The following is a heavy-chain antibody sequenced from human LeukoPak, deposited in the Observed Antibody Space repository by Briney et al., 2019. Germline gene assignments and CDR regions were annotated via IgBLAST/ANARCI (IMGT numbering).Heavy chain of an antibody. CDR2: ISYDGSNK. CDR1: GFTFSGYG. D-gene: IGHD3-10*01. V-gene: IGHV3-30*18. Sequence: GGSLRLSCAASGFTFSGYGMHWVRQAPGKGLEWVSFISYDGSNKYYADSVKGRFTISRDNSKNTLYLQMNSLRAEDTAVYYCAKVDHYGPGSPPLYGMDVWGQGTTVTVSS. CDR3: AKVDHYGPGSPPLYGMDV. J-gene: IGHJ6*02.